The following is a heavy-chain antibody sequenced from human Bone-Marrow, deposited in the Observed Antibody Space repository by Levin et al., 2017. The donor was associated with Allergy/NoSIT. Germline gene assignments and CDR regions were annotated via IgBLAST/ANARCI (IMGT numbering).Heavy chain of an antibody. CDR3: IWENNWKYGPDY. J-gene: IGHJ4*02. D-gene: IGHD1-7*01. CDR2: IKSKTNGGTT. Sequence: GGSLRLSCAASGFTFSDAWMSWVRQAPGKGPECVGRIKSKTNGGTTDYAAPVKGRFTISRDDSKNTLYMQMNSLKTEDPAVYFCIWENNWKYGPDYWGQGTLVTVSS. CDR1: GFTFSDAW. V-gene: IGHV3-15*01.